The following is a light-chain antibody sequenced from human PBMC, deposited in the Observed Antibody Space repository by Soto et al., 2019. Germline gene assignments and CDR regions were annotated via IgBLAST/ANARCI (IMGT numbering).Light chain of an antibody. Sequence: DIQMTQSPSTLSASVGDRVTTTCRASQSISRWLAWYQQSPGKAPKLLIYKASSLGSGVPSRFSGSVSGTKFTLTISSLQPDDFATYYCHQYKSSWTFGQGTKVDIK. CDR1: QSISRW. CDR2: KAS. V-gene: IGKV1-5*03. CDR3: HQYKSSWT. J-gene: IGKJ1*01.